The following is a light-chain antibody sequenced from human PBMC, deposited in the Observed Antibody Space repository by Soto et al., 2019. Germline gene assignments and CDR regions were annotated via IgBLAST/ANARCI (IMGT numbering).Light chain of an antibody. V-gene: IGKV1-9*01. J-gene: IGKJ3*01. CDR2: GAS. CDR3: QQLNIFPPLFT. Sequence: DIQLTQSPFFLSASVGDRVTITCRASQGIRSYLAWYQQRPGKAPELLIYGASTLRTGVASRLSGSGSGTAFTLTISSLQTEDVATSFCQQLNIFPPLFTFGPGTKVDIK. CDR1: QGIRSY.